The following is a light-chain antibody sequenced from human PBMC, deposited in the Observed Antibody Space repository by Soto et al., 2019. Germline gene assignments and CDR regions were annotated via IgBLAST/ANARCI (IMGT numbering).Light chain of an antibody. J-gene: IGLJ1*01. CDR2: AVS. Sequence: QSALTQPRSVSGSPGQSVTISCTRTSSYIGPYDHVAWYQQHPGKAPKLMIFAVSKRPSRVSDRFSGSKSGNTASLTISGLQAEDEADYYCSSYAGNYIYVFATGTKLTVL. V-gene: IGLV2-11*01. CDR1: SSYIGPYDH. CDR3: SSYAGNYIYV.